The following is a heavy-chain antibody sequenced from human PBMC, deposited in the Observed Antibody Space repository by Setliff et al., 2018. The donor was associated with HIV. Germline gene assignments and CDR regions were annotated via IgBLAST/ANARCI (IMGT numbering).Heavy chain of an antibody. Sequence: PGGSLRLSCAASGFVFSDHSFHWVRQAPGQGLEWLSYITGTGTTVSYADSVRGRFIISRDSVRNEVYMQIKRLRVEDTAVYYCVRDQLRVPERWDFDFWGQGTLVTVSS. D-gene: IGHD1-26*01. CDR2: ITGTGTTV. J-gene: IGHJ4*02. V-gene: IGHV3-48*01. CDR1: GFVFSDHS. CDR3: VRDQLRVPERWDFDF.